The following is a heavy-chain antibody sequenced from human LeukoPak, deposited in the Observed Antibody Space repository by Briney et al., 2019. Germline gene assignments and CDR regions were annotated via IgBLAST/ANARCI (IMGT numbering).Heavy chain of an antibody. Sequence: SETLSLTCPVSGGSISNYYYWTWIRQPPGKGLEWIGYIYYSGSTNYNPSLKSRVTISVDTSKNQFSLKLSSVTAADTAVYYCARGGWYPESFQHWGQGALVTVSS. J-gene: IGHJ1*01. CDR2: IYYSGST. V-gene: IGHV4-59*01. CDR3: ARGGWYPESFQH. CDR1: GGSISNYY. D-gene: IGHD6-19*01.